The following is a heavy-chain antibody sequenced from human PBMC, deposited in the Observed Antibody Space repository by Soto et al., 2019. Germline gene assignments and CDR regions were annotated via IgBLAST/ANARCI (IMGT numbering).Heavy chain of an antibody. CDR2: IKSKTDGGTT. J-gene: IGHJ4*02. CDR3: TTDQAAAGTLVY. V-gene: IGHV3-15*01. D-gene: IGHD6-13*01. CDR1: GFTFSNAW. Sequence: PGGSLRLSCAASGFTFSNAWVSWVRQAPGKGLEWVGRIKSKTDGGTTDYAAPVKGRFTISRDDSKNTLYLQMNSLKTEDTAVYYCTTDQAAAGTLVYWGQGTLVTVSS.